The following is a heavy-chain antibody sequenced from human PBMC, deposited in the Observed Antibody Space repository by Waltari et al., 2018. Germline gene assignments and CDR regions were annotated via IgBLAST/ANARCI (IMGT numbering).Heavy chain of an antibody. Sequence: QVHLQESGSGLVKPSETLSLTCTVSGGSITSDYWSWIRQSPGKGLEWIGYIYDSGNTHYNPSLKSRVTISVDTSKNQVSLKLASVTAADTAVYYCARGGGDYPRNWFDPWGQGTLVTVSS. CDR3: ARGGGDYPRNWFDP. D-gene: IGHD4-17*01. CDR1: GGSITSDY. CDR2: IYDSGNT. J-gene: IGHJ5*02. V-gene: IGHV4-59*01.